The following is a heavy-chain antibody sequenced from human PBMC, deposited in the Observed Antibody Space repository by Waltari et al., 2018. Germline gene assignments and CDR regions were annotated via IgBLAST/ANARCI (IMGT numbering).Heavy chain of an antibody. V-gene: IGHV4-31*03. D-gene: IGHD3-10*01. CDR1: GGSISSGGYY. CDR3: ARDRSMVRGVKNAFDI. CDR2: IYHSGST. Sequence: QVQLQESGPGLVKPSQTLSLTCTVSGGSISSGGYYWSWIRQHPGKGLEWIGYIYHSGSTYSNPSLKSRVTISVDRSKNQFSLKLSSVTAADTAVYYCARDRSMVRGVKNAFDIWGQGTMVTVSS. J-gene: IGHJ3*02.